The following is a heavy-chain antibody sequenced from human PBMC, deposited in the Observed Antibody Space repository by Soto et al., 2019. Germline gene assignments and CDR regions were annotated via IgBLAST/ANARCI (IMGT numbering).Heavy chain of an antibody. J-gene: IGHJ4*02. D-gene: IGHD6-13*01. CDR3: VRDSGAKLSSS. Sequence: QVQLVQSGAEVKKPGSSVTVSCKASGGTFSSYRINWVRQAPGQGLEWVGGIVPIYRTADYAQKFQGRVTITADESARTSYMELRSLKSQDTAVYYCVRDSGAKLSSSWGQGTLVTVSS. CDR1: GGTFSSYR. CDR2: IVPIYRTA. V-gene: IGHV1-69*01.